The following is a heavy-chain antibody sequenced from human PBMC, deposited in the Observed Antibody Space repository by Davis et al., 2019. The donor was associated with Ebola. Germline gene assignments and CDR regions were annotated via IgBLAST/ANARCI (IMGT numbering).Heavy chain of an antibody. CDR2: INPSGGST. J-gene: IGHJ4*02. Sequence: ASVKVSCKASGYTFTSYYMHWVRQAPGQGLEWMGIINPSGGSTSYAQKFQGRVTMTRDTSTSAVYMQLSSLRSEDTAVYYCARAIYYYDNNGYSDYWGQGTLVTVSS. CDR1: GYTFTSYY. D-gene: IGHD3-22*01. CDR3: ARAIYYYDNNGYSDY. V-gene: IGHV1-46*01.